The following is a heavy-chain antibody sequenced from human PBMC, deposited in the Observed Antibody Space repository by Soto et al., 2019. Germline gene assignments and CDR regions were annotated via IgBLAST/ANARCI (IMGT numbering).Heavy chain of an antibody. CDR2: INHSGST. CDR1: GGSFSGYY. CDR3: ARGNQYYYGSGSYYNNWFDP. J-gene: IGHJ5*02. V-gene: IGHV4-34*01. D-gene: IGHD3-10*01. Sequence: SETLSLTXAVYGGSFSGYYWSWIRQPPGKGLEWIGEINHSGSTNYNPSLKSRVTISVDTSKNQFSLKLSSVTAADTAVYYCARGNQYYYGSGSYYNNWFDPWVQGTLGTV.